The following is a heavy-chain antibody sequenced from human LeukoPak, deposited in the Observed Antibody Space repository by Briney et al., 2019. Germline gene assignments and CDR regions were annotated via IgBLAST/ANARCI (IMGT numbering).Heavy chain of an antibody. V-gene: IGHV1-69*13. CDR2: IIPIFGTA. CDR3: AREGPYSSGWDLDY. CDR1: GGTFSSYA. Sequence: ASVKVSCKASGGTFSSYAISRVRQAPGQGREWMGGIIPIFGTANYAQKLQGRVTITADESTSTAYMELSSLRSEDTAVYYCAREGPYSSGWDLDYRGQGTLVTVSS. J-gene: IGHJ4*02. D-gene: IGHD6-19*01.